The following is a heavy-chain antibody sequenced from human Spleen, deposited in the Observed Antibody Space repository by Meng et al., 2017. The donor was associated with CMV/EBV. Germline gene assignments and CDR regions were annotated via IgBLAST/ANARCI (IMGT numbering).Heavy chain of an antibody. CDR3: ARLAAHDYGDSEEDY. D-gene: IGHD4-17*01. J-gene: IGHJ4*02. Sequence: GESLKISCKGSGYSFTSYWIGWVRQMPGKGLEWMGIIYPGDSDTRYSPSFQGQVTISADKSISTAYVDLSRLVVDDTAVYYCARLAAHDYGDSEEDYWGQGTLVTVSS. CDR1: GYSFTSYW. CDR2: IYPGDSDT. V-gene: IGHV5-51*01.